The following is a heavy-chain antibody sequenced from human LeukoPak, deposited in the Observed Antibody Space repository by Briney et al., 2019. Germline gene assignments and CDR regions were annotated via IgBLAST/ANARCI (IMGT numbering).Heavy chain of an antibody. D-gene: IGHD5-12*01. Sequence: ASVKISCKVSGYTFTDYYMHWVQQAHGKGLEWMGLVDPEDGETIYAGKFQGRVTITADTSTDTAYMELSSLRSEDTAVYYCATRRGYSGYDLGSPTCCHYYIDVWGKGTTVTVSS. V-gene: IGHV1-69-2*01. CDR3: ATRRGYSGYDLGSPTCCHYYIDV. J-gene: IGHJ6*03. CDR2: VDPEDGET. CDR1: GYTFTDYY.